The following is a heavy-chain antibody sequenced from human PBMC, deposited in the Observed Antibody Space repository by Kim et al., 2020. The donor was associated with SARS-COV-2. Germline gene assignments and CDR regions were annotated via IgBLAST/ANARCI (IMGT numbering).Heavy chain of an antibody. D-gene: IGHD3-22*01. CDR3: ARETYYYDSSGYYHLNWFDP. V-gene: IGHV3-11*05. CDR1: GFTFSDYY. Sequence: GGSLRLSCAASGFTFSDYYMSWIRQAPGKGLEWVSYISSSSSYTNYADSVKGRFTISRDNAKNSLYLQMNSLRAEDTAVYYCARETYYYDSSGYYHLNWFDPWGQGTLVTVSS. J-gene: IGHJ5*02. CDR2: ISSSSSYT.